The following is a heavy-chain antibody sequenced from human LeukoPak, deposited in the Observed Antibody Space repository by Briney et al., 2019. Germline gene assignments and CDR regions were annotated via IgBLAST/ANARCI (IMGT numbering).Heavy chain of an antibody. V-gene: IGHV3-74*01. CDR3: VRSAFLTTEFYFDY. CDR1: GFTFSRYW. J-gene: IGHJ4*01. D-gene: IGHD4-11*01. CDR2: INTDGRTI. Sequence: GGSLRLSCAASGFTFSRYWMHWVRQAPGKGLVWVSRINTDGRTITYADSVKGRFTISRDNAKNTLHLQMNSLRAEDTAVYYCVRSAFLTTEFYFDYWGHGTLVTVSS.